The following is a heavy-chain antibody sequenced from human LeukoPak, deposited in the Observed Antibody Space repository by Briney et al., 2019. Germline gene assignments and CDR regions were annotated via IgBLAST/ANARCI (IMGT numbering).Heavy chain of an antibody. CDR1: GITFRNSA. CDR2: ITSNSNGATA. D-gene: IGHD6-19*01. Sequence: GGSLRLSCTASGITFRNSAINWVRQAPGKGLEWVGFITSNSNGATAEYATSVKGRFSISRDDSTSIAYLQMNSLKSEDTGAYYCSFATSGWKATLDYWGRGSPVTVSS. V-gene: IGHV3-49*04. J-gene: IGHJ4*02. CDR3: SFATSGWKATLDY.